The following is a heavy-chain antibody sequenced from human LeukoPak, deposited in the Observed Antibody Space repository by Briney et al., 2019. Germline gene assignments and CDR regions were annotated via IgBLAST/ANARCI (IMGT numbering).Heavy chain of an antibody. D-gene: IGHD3-10*01. CDR3: ARSEPFGDLDY. CDR1: GGSITSGGYY. V-gene: IGHV4-31*03. CDR2: IYYSGST. Sequence: SETLSLTCTVSGGSITSGGYYWSWIRRHPGKGLEWIGYIYYSGSTYYNPSLKSRVTISVDTSKNQFSLKLSSVTAADTAVYYCARSEPFGDLDYWGQGTLVTVSS. J-gene: IGHJ4*02.